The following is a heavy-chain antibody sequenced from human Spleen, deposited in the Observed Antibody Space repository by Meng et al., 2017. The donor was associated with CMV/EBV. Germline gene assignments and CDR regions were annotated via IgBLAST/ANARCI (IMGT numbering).Heavy chain of an antibody. J-gene: IGHJ5*02. CDR1: GFTFDDYT. CDR2: IRSKAYGGTT. V-gene: IGHV3-49*04. CDR3: TRVLLWFGELFDP. Sequence: GESLKISCAASGFTFDDYTMHWVRQAPGRGLEWVGFIRSKAYGGTTEYAASVKGRFTISRDDSKSIAYLQMNSLKTEDTAVYYCTRVLLWFGELFDPWGQGTLVTVSS. D-gene: IGHD3-10*01.